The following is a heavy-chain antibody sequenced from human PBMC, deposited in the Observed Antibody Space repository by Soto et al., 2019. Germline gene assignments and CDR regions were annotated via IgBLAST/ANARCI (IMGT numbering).Heavy chain of an antibody. Sequence: GASVEVSCTACRYALGSQARRWPRPAPGQGLELMGGIIPVFGTPSYAQKFQGRVTISADKSTNTSYLELRSLRSEDTAVYYCARGGALSTSWYWGDGLDSWGQGTEVTVSS. CDR1: RYALGSQA. J-gene: IGHJ4*02. V-gene: IGHV1-69*06. CDR2: IIPVFGTP. D-gene: IGHD6-13*01. CDR3: ARGGALSTSWYWGDGLDS.